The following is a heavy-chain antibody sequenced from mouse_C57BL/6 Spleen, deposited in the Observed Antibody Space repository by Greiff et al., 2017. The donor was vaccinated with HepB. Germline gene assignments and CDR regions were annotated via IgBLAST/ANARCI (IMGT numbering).Heavy chain of an antibody. Sequence: QVQLQQSGAELVKPGASVKMSCKASGYTFTSYWITWVKQRPGQGLEWIGDIYPGSGSTNYNEKFKSKATLTVDTSSSTAYMQLSSLTSEDAAVYYCARKGATVGDGYYFDYWGQGTTLTVSS. CDR1: GYTFTSYW. V-gene: IGHV1-55*01. CDR2: IYPGSGST. D-gene: IGHD1-1*01. CDR3: ARKGATVGDGYYFDY. J-gene: IGHJ2*01.